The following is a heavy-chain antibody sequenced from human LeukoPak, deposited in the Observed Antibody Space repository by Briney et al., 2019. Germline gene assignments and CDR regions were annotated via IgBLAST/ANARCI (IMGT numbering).Heavy chain of an antibody. Sequence: QPGGSLRLSCAASGFTLSSYWMSWVRQAPGKGLEWVANIKYDGSEKDYVDSVKGRFTISRDNAKNSLYLQMSSLRAEDTAVYYCARDIAPAGLFFDYWGQGTLVTVSS. V-gene: IGHV3-7*01. CDR3: ARDIAPAGLFFDY. CDR2: IKYDGSEK. J-gene: IGHJ4*02. CDR1: GFTLSSYW. D-gene: IGHD6-13*01.